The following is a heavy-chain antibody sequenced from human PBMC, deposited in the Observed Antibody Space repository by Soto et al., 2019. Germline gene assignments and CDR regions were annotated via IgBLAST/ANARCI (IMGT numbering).Heavy chain of an antibody. CDR2: IRSKAYGGTT. J-gene: IGHJ4*02. V-gene: IGHV3-49*04. D-gene: IGHD3-3*01. Sequence: GGSLRLSCTASGFTFGDYAMSWVRQAPGKGLEWVGFIRSKAYGGTTEYAASVKGRFTISRDDSKSIAYLQMNSLKTEDTAVYYCRVYYDFWSGYYGPDYWGQGTLVTVS. CDR3: RVYYDFWSGYYGPDY. CDR1: GFTFGDYA.